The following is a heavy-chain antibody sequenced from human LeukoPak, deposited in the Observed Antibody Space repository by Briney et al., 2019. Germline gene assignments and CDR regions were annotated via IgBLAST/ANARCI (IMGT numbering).Heavy chain of an antibody. D-gene: IGHD2-2*02. CDR2: MNPNSGNT. Sequence: GASVKVSCKASGYTFTSYDINWVRQATGQGLEWMGWMNPNSGNTGYAQKFQGRVTMTRNTSISTAYMELSSLRSEDTAVYYCARRALYCSSTSCYTKEPYYFDYWGQGTLVIVSS. CDR1: GYTFTSYD. CDR3: ARRALYCSSTSCYTKEPYYFDY. V-gene: IGHV1-8*01. J-gene: IGHJ4*02.